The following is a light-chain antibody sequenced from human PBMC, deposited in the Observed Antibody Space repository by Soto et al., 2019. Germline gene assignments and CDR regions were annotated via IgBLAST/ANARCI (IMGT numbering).Light chain of an antibody. CDR2: RTS. J-gene: IGKJ1*01. V-gene: IGKV3-20*01. CDR3: QHYGNSLWT. Sequence: EFVLTQSPGTLSLSPGERATLSCRASESVSSSFLTWHQQKPGQAPRLLIYRTSNRVTGIPDRFSGSGSGTDFTLTISRLEPEDFAVYFCQHYGNSLWTFGQGTKVDIK. CDR1: ESVSSSF.